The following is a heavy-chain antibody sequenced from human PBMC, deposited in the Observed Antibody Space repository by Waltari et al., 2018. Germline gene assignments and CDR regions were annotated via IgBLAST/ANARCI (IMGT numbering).Heavy chain of an antibody. V-gene: IGHV3-48*04. CDR3: ARGYRKAFDI. CDR1: GFTFSDFS. J-gene: IGHJ3*02. CDR2: IYSTGSTI. Sequence: EVQLVESGGGLVQPGGSLRLSGAASGFTFSDFSMNWVRQAPGKGVEWVSYIYSTGSTIYYADSVKGRFTISRDNAQNSLYLQMSSLRADDTAVYYCARGYRKAFDIWGQGTMVTVSS. D-gene: IGHD1-26*01.